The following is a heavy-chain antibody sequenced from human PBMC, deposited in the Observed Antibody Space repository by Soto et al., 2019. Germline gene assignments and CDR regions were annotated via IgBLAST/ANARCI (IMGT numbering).Heavy chain of an antibody. D-gene: IGHD1-20*01. J-gene: IGHJ4*02. CDR3: ARITGREGYYFDY. Sequence: SETLSLTCTVSGGSVSSCSYYWSWIRQPPGKGLEWIGYIYYSGSTNYNPSLKSRVTISVDTSKNQFSLKLSSVTAADTAVYYCARITGREGYYFDYWGQGTLVTVSS. V-gene: IGHV4-61*01. CDR2: IYYSGST. CDR1: GGSVSSCSYY.